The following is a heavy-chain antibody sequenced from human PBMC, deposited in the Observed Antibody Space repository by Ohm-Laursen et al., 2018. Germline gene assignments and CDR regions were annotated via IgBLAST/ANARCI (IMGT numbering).Heavy chain of an antibody. CDR1: GYTFNHYG. D-gene: IGHD6-19*01. CDR2: ISTYDGKT. V-gene: IGHV1-18*01. J-gene: IGHJ4*02. CDR3: ARDKRASSGTNPLWY. Sequence: ASVKVSCKTSGYTFNHYGISWVRQAPGQGLEWMGWISTYDGKTQFGQKFQGRVTMNTDMSTSTAYMELSSLRSDDTAVYYCARDKRASSGTNPLWYWGQGTLVTVSS.